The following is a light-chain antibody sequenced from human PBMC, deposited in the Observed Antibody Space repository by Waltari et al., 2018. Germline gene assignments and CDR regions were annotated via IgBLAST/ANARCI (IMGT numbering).Light chain of an antibody. CDR1: SSDVGGYNY. Sequence: QSALTQPASVSGSPGQSITISCTGTSSDVGGYNYVSWYQQHSGKAPKLMIYDVSKRPSGVSNRFSGSKSGNTASPTISGLQAEDEADYYCSSYTSSSTLVVFGGGTKLTVL. CDR2: DVS. CDR3: SSYTSSSTLVV. V-gene: IGLV2-14*01. J-gene: IGLJ2*01.